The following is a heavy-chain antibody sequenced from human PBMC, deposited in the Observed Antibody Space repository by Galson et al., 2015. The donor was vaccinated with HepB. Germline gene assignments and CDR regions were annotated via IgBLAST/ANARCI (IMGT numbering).Heavy chain of an antibody. J-gene: IGHJ4*02. Sequence: CAISGDSVSNNSAAWNWIRQSPSRGLEWLGRTYYRSKWYNDYAVSVKSRITINPDTSKNQFSLQLNSVTPEDTAVYYCARAPGLGLSGLDYWGQGTLVTVSS. CDR2: TYYRSKWYN. CDR1: GDSVSNNSAA. V-gene: IGHV6-1*01. CDR3: ARAPGLGLSGLDY. D-gene: IGHD3-16*02.